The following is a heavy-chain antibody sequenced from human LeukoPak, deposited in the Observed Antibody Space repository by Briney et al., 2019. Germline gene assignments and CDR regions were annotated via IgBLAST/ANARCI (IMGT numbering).Heavy chain of an antibody. Sequence: GGSLRLSCAASGFTFSSYGMSWVRQAPGKGLEWVSAISGSGGSTYYADSVKGRFTISRDNSKNTLYLQMNSLRAEDTAVYYCAKDSPPGYSSGWYWFDPWGQGTLVTVSS. D-gene: IGHD6-19*01. CDR3: AKDSPPGYSSGWYWFDP. CDR2: ISGSGGST. J-gene: IGHJ5*02. V-gene: IGHV3-23*01. CDR1: GFTFSSYG.